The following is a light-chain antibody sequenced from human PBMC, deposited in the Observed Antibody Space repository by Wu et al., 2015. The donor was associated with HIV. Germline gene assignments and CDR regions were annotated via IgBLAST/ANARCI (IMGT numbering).Light chain of an antibody. V-gene: IGKV1-NL1*01. Sequence: DVQMTQSPSSLSASVGDRVTIACRASQGIGISLAWYQQKPGKAPKLLVYAASTLASGVPSRFSASGSGTDFTLTISSLQPGDFATYYCQQYNSYLLTFGGGTKVEIK. J-gene: IGKJ4*01. CDR3: QQYNSYLLT. CDR1: QGIGIS. CDR2: AAS.